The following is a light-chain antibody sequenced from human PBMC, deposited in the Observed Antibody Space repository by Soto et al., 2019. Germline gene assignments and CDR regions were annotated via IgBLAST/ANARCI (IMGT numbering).Light chain of an antibody. CDR3: CSFADFTYV. CDR1: SSDIGSYDL. J-gene: IGLJ1*01. Sequence: QSALTQPASVSGSPGQSITISCTGTSSDIGSYDLVSWYQQHPGTAPKLIIYEVTKRPSGVSTRFSGSKSGNTAYLTISGLNAVDEDHYYCCSFADFTYVFGTGTKVTV. V-gene: IGLV2-23*02. CDR2: EVT.